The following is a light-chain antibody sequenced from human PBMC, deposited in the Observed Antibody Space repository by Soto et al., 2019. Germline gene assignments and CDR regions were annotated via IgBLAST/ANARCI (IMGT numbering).Light chain of an antibody. CDR1: QSVGNL. V-gene: IGKV1-5*01. CDR3: QQYNSYSWT. CDR2: DVS. Sequence: DIQMTQSPSTLSASVGERDTISCRASQSVGNLLAWYQQKPGKAPKLLIYDVSTLESGVSSRFRGGGSGTEFILTISGLQPDDFATYYCQQYNSYSWTFGKGTKV. J-gene: IGKJ1*01.